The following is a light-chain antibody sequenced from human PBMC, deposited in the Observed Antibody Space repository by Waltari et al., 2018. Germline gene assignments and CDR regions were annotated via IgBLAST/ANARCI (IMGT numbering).Light chain of an antibody. Sequence: EIVMTQSPATLSVSPGESATVSCRASQSAGANLALYQHKPGQAPRLLIYAASTRATGIPARFSGSGSGTEFTLTISSLQSEDFAVYYCQQYNKWPRTFGQGTKVEIK. V-gene: IGKV3-15*01. CDR1: QSAGAN. CDR3: QQYNKWPRT. CDR2: AAS. J-gene: IGKJ1*01.